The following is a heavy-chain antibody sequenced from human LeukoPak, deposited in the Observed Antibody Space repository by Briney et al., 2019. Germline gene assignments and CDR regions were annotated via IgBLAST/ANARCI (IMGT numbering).Heavy chain of an antibody. CDR1: GFTFDDYA. CDR2: ISWNSGSI. CDR3: AKVFGYSSSCFDY. J-gene: IGHJ4*02. Sequence: GRSLRLSCAASGFTFDDYAMHWVRQAPGKGLEWVSGISWNSGSIGYADSVKGRFTISRDNAKNSLYLQMNSLRAEDTALYYCAKVFGYSSSCFDYWGQGTLVTVSS. D-gene: IGHD6-13*01. V-gene: IGHV3-9*01.